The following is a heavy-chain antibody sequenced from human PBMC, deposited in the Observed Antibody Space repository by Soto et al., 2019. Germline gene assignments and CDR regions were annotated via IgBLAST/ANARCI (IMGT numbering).Heavy chain of an antibody. Sequence: QIQLLQSGAEVKKPGASVKVTCKASGYTFRNFGISWVRHAPGQGLEWMGWISAYNANANYAQKFHGRLPMTADTSTSTAYMELRSLRSDDTAVYYCARENSYFDYWCQGTLVTVSS. V-gene: IGHV1-18*01. CDR2: ISAYNANA. CDR3: ARENSYFDY. CDR1: GYTFRNFG. J-gene: IGHJ4*02.